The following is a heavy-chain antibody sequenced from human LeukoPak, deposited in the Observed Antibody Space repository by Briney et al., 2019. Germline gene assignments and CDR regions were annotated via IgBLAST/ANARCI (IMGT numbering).Heavy chain of an antibody. CDR3: ARQGPRGATTFFDY. CDR1: GGSISNYY. D-gene: IGHD1-26*01. Sequence: SETLSLTXTVSGGSISNYYWSWIRQPPGKGLEWIGYINYSGSTNYNPSLKSRVTISVDTSKNQFSLKLSSVTAADTAVYYCARQGPRGATTFFDYWGQGTLVTVSS. CDR2: INYSGST. V-gene: IGHV4-59*08. J-gene: IGHJ4*02.